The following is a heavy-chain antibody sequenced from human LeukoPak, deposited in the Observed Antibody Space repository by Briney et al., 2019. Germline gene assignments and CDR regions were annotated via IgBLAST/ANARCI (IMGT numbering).Heavy chain of an antibody. CDR1: GFTFSNAW. CDR3: TTDLMFYYDSSGYIHNLVS. CDR2: IKTKTDGETT. V-gene: IGHV3-15*01. D-gene: IGHD3-22*01. J-gene: IGHJ5*02. Sequence: GGSLRLSCAASGFTFSNAWMNWVRQAPGKGLEWVGRIKTKTDGETTDFAAPVKGRFTISRDDSKNTLYLQMNSLETEDTAVYYCTTDLMFYYDSSGYIHNLVSWGQGTLVTVSS.